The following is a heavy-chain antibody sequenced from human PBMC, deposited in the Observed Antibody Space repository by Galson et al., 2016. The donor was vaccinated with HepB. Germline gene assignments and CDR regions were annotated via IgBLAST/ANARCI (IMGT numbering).Heavy chain of an antibody. CDR3: AREFPGSARGTHDAFDI. CDR2: TSYSGRT. Sequence: TLSLTCAVSGDSVIIGDNFWAWIRQHPGKGLEWLGFTSYSGRTSYNASLKSRLAISVDRSNNQISLNLRSVTAADTAVYYCAREFPGSARGTHDAFDIWGQGTMVTVSS. CDR1: GDSVIIGDNF. D-gene: IGHD6-13*01. V-gene: IGHV4-31*11. J-gene: IGHJ3*02.